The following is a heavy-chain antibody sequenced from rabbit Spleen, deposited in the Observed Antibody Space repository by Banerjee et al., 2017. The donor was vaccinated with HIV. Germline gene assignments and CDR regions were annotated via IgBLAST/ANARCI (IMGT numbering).Heavy chain of an antibody. V-gene: IGHV1S45*01. J-gene: IGHJ4*01. Sequence: QEQLEESGGGLVKPEGSLTLTCKASGFSFSDRDVMCWVRQAPGKGLEWIACSYAGSSGSTYYANWAKGRFTISRTSSTTVTLQMTSLTAADTATYFCARGSATMTMVITGYYFNLWGPGTLVTVS. D-gene: IGHD2-1*01. CDR3: ARGSATMTMVITGYYFNL. CDR1: GFSFSDRDV. CDR2: SYAGSSGST.